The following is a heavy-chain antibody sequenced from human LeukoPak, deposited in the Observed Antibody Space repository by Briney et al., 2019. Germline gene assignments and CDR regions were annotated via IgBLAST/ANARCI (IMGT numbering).Heavy chain of an antibody. CDR2: IRYDGSNK. D-gene: IGHD3-9*01. CDR1: GFTFSSYG. V-gene: IGHV3-30*02. Sequence: GGSLRLSCAASGFTFSSYGMHWVRQAPGKGLEWVAFIRYDGSNKYYADSVKGRFTISRDNSKNTLYLQMNSLRAEDTAVYYCAKESYDILTGYFDYWGQGTLVTVSS. J-gene: IGHJ4*02. CDR3: AKESYDILTGYFDY.